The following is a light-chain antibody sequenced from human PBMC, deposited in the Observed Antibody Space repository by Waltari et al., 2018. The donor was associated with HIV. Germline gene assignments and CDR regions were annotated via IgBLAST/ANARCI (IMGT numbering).Light chain of an antibody. CDR3: QQSYSIPPS. V-gene: IGKV1-39*01. Sequence: DIQMTQSPSSLSACVGDRVSSTCRASQSISSYLNWYQQKSGKAPNLLSYDASTLQSGVPSRFSGGGSATDFTLTISSLQPEDFAIYYCQQSYSIPPSFGQATRLEI. CDR1: QSISSY. CDR2: DAS. J-gene: IGKJ5*01.